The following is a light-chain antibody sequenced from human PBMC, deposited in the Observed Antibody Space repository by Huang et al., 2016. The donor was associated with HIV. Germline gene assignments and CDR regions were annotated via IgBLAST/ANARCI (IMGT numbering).Light chain of an antibody. CDR3: QQTYTTPWT. Sequence: DIQMTQSPSSLSASLGDRISITCRASQPISSHLTWYQQKPGKAPKLLIYAASSLQSGAPSRFSGSGSDTDFTLTISSLQPDDFAVYYCQQTYTTPWTFGQGAKAEIK. CDR1: QPISSH. CDR2: AAS. V-gene: IGKV1-39*01. J-gene: IGKJ1*01.